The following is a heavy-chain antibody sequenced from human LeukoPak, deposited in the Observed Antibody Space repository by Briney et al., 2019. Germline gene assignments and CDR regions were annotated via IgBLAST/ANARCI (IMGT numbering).Heavy chain of an antibody. CDR1: GITFSEYS. CDR2: ISSRSNYI. J-gene: IGHJ6*03. CDR3: ARLLIVVEPTAPFSTSYYMDV. D-gene: IGHD2-15*01. V-gene: IGHV3-21*06. Sequence: GGSLRLSCIASGITFSEYSMTWVRQAPGKGLGWVSSISSRSNYIHYADSLKGRFTTSRDNAENSLYLQMNSLRAEDTAVYYCARLLIVVEPTAPFSTSYYMDVWGKGTTVTVSS.